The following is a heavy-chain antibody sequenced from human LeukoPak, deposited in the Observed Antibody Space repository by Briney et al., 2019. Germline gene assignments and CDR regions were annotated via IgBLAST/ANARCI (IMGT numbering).Heavy chain of an antibody. CDR1: GYTFTSYG. D-gene: IGHD3-22*01. Sequence: GASVKVSCKASGYTFTSYGISWVRQAPGQGLEWMGWISAYNGNTNYAQKLQGRVTMTTDTSTSTAYMELRSLRSDDTAVYYCARVMYYYDSSGYSYYFDYWGQGTLVTVSS. J-gene: IGHJ4*02. CDR3: ARVMYYYDSSGYSYYFDY. V-gene: IGHV1-18*01. CDR2: ISAYNGNT.